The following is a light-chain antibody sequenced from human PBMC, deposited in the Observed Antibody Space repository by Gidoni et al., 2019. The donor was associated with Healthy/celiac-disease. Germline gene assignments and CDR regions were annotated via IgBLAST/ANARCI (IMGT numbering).Light chain of an antibody. CDR2: GNS. Sequence: QSVLTQPPSVSGAPGQRVTISCTGSNPNIGAGYDVHWYQQLPGTAPKRLIYGNSNRPSGVPDRFSGSKSGTSASLAITGLQAEDEADYYCQSYDSSLSGSEVFGGGTKLTVL. CDR3: QSYDSSLSGSEV. V-gene: IGLV1-40*01. CDR1: NPNIGAGYD. J-gene: IGLJ2*01.